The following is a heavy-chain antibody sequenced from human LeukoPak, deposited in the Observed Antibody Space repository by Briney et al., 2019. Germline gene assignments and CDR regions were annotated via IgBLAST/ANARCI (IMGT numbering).Heavy chain of an antibody. D-gene: IGHD3-3*01. Sequence: SVKVSCKASGYTFTSYYMHWVRQAPGQGLEWMGGIIPIFGTANYAQKFQGRVTITADESTSTAYMELSSLRSEDTAVYYCARDPLRFLEWSRSSYYFDYWGQGTLVTVSS. CDR3: ARDPLRFLEWSRSSYYFDY. CDR2: IIPIFGTA. V-gene: IGHV1-69*13. CDR1: GYTFTSYY. J-gene: IGHJ4*02.